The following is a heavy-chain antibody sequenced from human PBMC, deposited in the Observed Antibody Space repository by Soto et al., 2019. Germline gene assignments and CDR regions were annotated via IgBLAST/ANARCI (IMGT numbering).Heavy chain of an antibody. CDR2: IYYSGGT. CDR3: ARYCSSTICHISLGNWFDP. Sequence: SETLSLTCTVSGGSISSAGYHWSWIRQEPGKGLEWIGYIYYSGGTYYNPSLKSRVTISADTSKNQFSLQLSSVTAADTAVYYCARYCSSTICHISLGNWFDPWGQGKFVTVS. J-gene: IGHJ5*01. CDR1: GGSISSAGYH. V-gene: IGHV4-31*03. D-gene: IGHD2-2*01.